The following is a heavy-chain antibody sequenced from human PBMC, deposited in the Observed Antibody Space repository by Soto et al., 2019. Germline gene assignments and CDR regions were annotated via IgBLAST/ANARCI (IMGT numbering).Heavy chain of an antibody. CDR2: INPDTGSA. V-gene: IGHV1-46*01. CDR3: ARNTHVALIYSFYGMDV. J-gene: IGHJ6*02. CDR1: GYTFTPYY. D-gene: IGHD3-16*01. Sequence: QVQLVQSGAEVKNPGASVKVSCKASGYTFTPYYIHRVRQTPGQRLQWMGIINPDTGSASYAQKLQGRVTVTWDTCTSTAYMEPSRLGSEDTAVYYCARNTHVALIYSFYGMDVWGQGTTVTVSS.